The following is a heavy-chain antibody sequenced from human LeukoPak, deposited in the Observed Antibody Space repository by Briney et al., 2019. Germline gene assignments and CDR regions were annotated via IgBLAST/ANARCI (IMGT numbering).Heavy chain of an antibody. CDR3: ARDSRGSSWSFDY. D-gene: IGHD6-13*01. CDR1: GFXFSSYA. Sequence: PGRSLRLSCAASGFXFSSYAINWVRQAPGKGLEWVSYISSSGRTFYYADSVKGRFTISRDNGKNSLYLQMNSLRVEDTAVYYCARDSRGSSWSFDYWGQGALVTVSS. CDR2: ISSSGRTF. V-gene: IGHV3-48*01. J-gene: IGHJ4*02.